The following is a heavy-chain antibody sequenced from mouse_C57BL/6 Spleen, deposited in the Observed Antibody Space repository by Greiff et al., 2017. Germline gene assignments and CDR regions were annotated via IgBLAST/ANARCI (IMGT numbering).Heavy chain of an antibody. Sequence: QVQLQQSGAELVKPGASVKMSCKASGYTFTSYWITWVKQRPGQGLEWIGDIYPGSGSTNYNEKFKSKTTLTVDTSSSTAYMQLSSLTSEDSAVYYCARDYGSSYWYFDVWGTGTTGTVSS. CDR2: IYPGSGST. CDR1: GYTFTSYW. J-gene: IGHJ1*03. V-gene: IGHV1-55*01. D-gene: IGHD1-1*01. CDR3: ARDYGSSYWYFDV.